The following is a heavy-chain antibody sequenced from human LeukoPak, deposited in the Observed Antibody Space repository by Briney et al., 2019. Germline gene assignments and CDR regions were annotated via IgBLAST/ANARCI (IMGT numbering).Heavy chain of an antibody. CDR1: GYTFTSYG. Sequence: GASVKVSCKASGYTFTSYGISWVRQAPGQGLEWMGWISAYNGNTNYAQKLQGRVTMTTDTSTSTAYMELSSLRSEDTAVYYCARESPYSSGWYYFDYWGQGTLVTVSS. CDR2: ISAYNGNT. V-gene: IGHV1-18*01. CDR3: ARESPYSSGWYYFDY. D-gene: IGHD6-19*01. J-gene: IGHJ4*02.